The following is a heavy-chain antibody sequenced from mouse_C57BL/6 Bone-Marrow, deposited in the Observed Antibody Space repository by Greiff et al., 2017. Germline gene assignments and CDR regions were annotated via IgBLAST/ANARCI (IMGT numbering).Heavy chain of an antibody. CDR1: GYTFTSYW. Sequence: QVQLKQPGAELVKPGASVKMSCKASGYTFTSYWITWVKQRPGQGLEWIGDIYPGSGGTTYNEKFKSKATLTVDTSSSTAYMPLSSLTSEDSAVYYCARDGYYVPWYFDVWGTGTTVTVSS. V-gene: IGHV1-55*01. CDR2: IYPGSGGT. J-gene: IGHJ1*03. CDR3: ARDGYYVPWYFDV. D-gene: IGHD2-3*01.